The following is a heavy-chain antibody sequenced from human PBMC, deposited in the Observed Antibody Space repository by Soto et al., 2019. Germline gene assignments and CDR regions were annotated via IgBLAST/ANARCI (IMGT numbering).Heavy chain of an antibody. Sequence: PGGSLRLSCAASGFTFSSYGMHWVRQAPGKGLEWVAVISYDGSNKYYADSVKGRFTISSDNSKNTLYLQMNSLRAEDTAVYYCAKVLLAYNSFFYYLGQGSLITFSS. CDR2: ISYDGSNK. J-gene: IGHJ4*02. CDR3: AKVLLAYNSFFYY. V-gene: IGHV3-30*18. D-gene: IGHD1-1*01. CDR1: GFTFSSYG.